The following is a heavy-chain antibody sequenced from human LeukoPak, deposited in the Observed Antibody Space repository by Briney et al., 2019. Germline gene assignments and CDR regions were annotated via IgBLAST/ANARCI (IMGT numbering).Heavy chain of an antibody. CDR2: ISSSSSDI. CDR1: GFTFSSYA. J-gene: IGHJ4*02. V-gene: IGHV3-21*01. Sequence: PGGSLRLSCAASGFTFSSYAMHWVRQAPGKGLEWVSSISSSSSDIYYADSVKGRFTISRDNAKNSLYLQMNSLRAEDTAMYYCASTPYQIDYWGQGTLVTVSS. D-gene: IGHD2-2*01. CDR3: ASTPYQIDY.